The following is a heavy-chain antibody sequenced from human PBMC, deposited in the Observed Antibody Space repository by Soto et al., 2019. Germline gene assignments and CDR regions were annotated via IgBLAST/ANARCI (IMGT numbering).Heavy chain of an antibody. J-gene: IGHJ5*02. V-gene: IGHV1-2*02. CDR2: MNPRSGDT. CDR3: GMDAVVATPLGWFDP. Sequence: ASVKVSCKTSGYTFIGYYMHWVRQAPGQGLEWMGWMNPRSGDTNYAQKFQGRVTMTRDASFTTAYMELRRLRSDDTAVYFCGMDAVVATPLGWFDPWGQGTLVTVSS. D-gene: IGHD2-15*01. CDR1: GYTFIGYY.